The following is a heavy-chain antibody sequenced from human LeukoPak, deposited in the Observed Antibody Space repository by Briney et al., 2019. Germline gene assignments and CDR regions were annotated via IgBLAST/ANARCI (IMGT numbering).Heavy chain of an antibody. V-gene: IGHV4-4*07. CDR1: GGSISSYY. J-gene: IGHJ4*02. CDR3: ARGSDILTGYRTPYYFDY. CDR2: IYTSGST. D-gene: IGHD3-9*01. Sequence: SETLSLTCTVSGGSISSYYWSWIRQPAGKGLEWIGRIYTSGSTNYNPSLKSRVTMSVGTSKNQFSLKLSSVTAADTAVYYCARGSDILTGYRTPYYFDYWGQGSLVTVSS.